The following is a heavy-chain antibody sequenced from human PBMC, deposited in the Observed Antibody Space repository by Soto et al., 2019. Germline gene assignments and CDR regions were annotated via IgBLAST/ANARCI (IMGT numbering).Heavy chain of an antibody. CDR3: ARTSGYAFDY. CDR1: GFTFSSYA. J-gene: IGHJ4*02. V-gene: IGHV3-64*01. D-gene: IGHD5-12*01. Sequence: GGSLRLSCAASGFTFSSYAMHWVRQAPVKGLDYVSVISSNGVSTYYANSVKGRFTISRENSTNTLYLQMGSLTAEDMAVYSCARTSGYAFDYWGQGTLVIVS. CDR2: ISSNGVST.